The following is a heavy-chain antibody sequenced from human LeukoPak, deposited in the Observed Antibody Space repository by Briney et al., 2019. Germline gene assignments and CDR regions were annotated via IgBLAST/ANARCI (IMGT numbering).Heavy chain of an antibody. CDR3: ARHVENCSGGGCYSGGPFDY. D-gene: IGHD2-15*01. CDR2: INHSGST. CDR1: GGSFSGYY. J-gene: IGHJ4*02. V-gene: IGHV4-34*01. Sequence: PSETLSLTCAVYGGSFSGYYWSWIRQPPGKGLEWIGEINHSGSTNYNPSLKSRVTISVDTSKNQFSLKLSSVTAADTAVYYCARHVENCSGGGCYSGGPFDYWGQGTLVTVSS.